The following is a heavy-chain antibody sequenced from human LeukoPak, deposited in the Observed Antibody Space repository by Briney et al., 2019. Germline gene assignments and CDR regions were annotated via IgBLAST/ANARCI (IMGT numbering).Heavy chain of an antibody. CDR2: INYDGSST. CDR3: AKDPSGDYVGAFDF. J-gene: IGHJ3*01. D-gene: IGHD4-17*01. CDR1: GFTFSSYC. Sequence: PGGTLRLSCAASGFTFSSYCMHWVRQPPGKGLVWVSRINYDGSSTSYADSVKGRFTISRDNSKSTLFLQMNSLRADDTAVYYCAKDPSGDYVGAFDFWGQGKMVSVSS. V-gene: IGHV3-74*01.